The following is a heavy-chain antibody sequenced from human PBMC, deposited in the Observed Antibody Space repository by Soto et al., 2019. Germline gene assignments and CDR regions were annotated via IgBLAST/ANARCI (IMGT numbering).Heavy chain of an antibody. D-gene: IGHD4-17*01. Sequence: QVQLVQSGAEVKKPGSSVKVSCKASGGTFSSYAISWVRQAPGQGLEWMGGIIPIFGTANYAQKFQGRVTITADESTSTADMELSSLRSEDTAVYYCARDGGYYGGNSGDFDYWGQGTLVTVSS. J-gene: IGHJ4*02. CDR3: ARDGGYYGGNSGDFDY. V-gene: IGHV1-69*01. CDR1: GGTFSSYA. CDR2: IIPIFGTA.